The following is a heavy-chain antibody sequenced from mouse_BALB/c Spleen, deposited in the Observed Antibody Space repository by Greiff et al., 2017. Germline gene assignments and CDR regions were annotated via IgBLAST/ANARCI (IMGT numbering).Heavy chain of an antibody. CDR3: ARGGGNPAWFAY. J-gene: IGHJ3*01. CDR2: ISSGGGST. Sequence: EVQRVESGGGLVKPGGSLKLSCAASGFAFSSYDMSWVRQTPEKRLEWVAYISSGGGSTYYPDTVKGRFTISRDNAKNTLYLQMSSLKSEDTAMYYCARGGGNPAWFAYWGQGTLVTVSA. CDR1: GFAFSSYD. V-gene: IGHV5-12-1*01. D-gene: IGHD2-1*01.